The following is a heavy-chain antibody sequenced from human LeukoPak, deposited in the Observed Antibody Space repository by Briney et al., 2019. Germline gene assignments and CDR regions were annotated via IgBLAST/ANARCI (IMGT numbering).Heavy chain of an antibody. CDR1: RFTFRSSA. Sequence: GGSLRLSCTASRFTFRSSAMSWVRQAPGKGLEWVSTISGSGGNTYSTDSVKGRFTISRDNSKSTLYLQMNSLRVEDTAIYYCAKGGPQFFDYWGQGTLVTVSS. D-gene: IGHD5-24*01. CDR3: AKGGPQFFDY. V-gene: IGHV3-23*01. CDR2: ISGSGGNT. J-gene: IGHJ4*02.